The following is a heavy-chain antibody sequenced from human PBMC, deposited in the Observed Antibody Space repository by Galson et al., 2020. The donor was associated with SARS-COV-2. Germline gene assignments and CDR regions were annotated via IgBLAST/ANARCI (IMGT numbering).Heavy chain of an antibody. J-gene: IGHJ4*02. CDR1: GFTFSSYA. CDR2: ISYDGSNK. CDR3: ARGDYDYVWGSYRYGY. D-gene: IGHD3-16*02. V-gene: IGHV3-30*04. Sequence: GESLKISCAASGFTFSSYAMHWVRQAPGKGLEWVAVISYDGSNKYYADSVKGRFTISRDNSKNTLYLQMNSLRAEDTAVYYCARGDYDYVWGSYRYGYWGQGTLVTVSS.